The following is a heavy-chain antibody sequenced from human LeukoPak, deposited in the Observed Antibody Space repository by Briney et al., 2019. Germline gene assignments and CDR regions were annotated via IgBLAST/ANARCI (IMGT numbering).Heavy chain of an antibody. CDR3: TLIDY. CDR2: INHSGST. J-gene: IGHJ4*02. Sequence: PSETLSLTCAVYGGSFSGYYWSWIRQPPGKGLEWIGEINHSGSTYYNPSLKSRVTISVDTSKNQFSLKLSSVTAADTAVYYCTLIDYWGQGTLVTVSS. CDR1: GGSFSGYY. V-gene: IGHV4-34*01.